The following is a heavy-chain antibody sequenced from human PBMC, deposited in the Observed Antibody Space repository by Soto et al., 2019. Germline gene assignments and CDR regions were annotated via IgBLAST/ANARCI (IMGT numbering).Heavy chain of an antibody. CDR3: ARGIQLDAFAT. D-gene: IGHD5-18*01. V-gene: IGHV1-69*13. CDR1: GGTFSSYS. Sequence: SVKVSCKASGGTFSSYSISWVRQAPGQGLEWMGGIIPSCGTANYAQKFQGRVTITADASTSTAYMELSSLRYEDTAVYYCARGIQLDAFATWGRGTMVTV. J-gene: IGHJ3*02. CDR2: IIPSCGTA.